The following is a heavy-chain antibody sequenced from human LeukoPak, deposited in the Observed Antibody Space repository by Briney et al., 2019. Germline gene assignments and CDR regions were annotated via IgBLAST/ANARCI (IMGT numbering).Heavy chain of an antibody. D-gene: IGHD2-2*02. CDR3: ASGPSKDIVVVPAAIYNWFDP. J-gene: IGHJ5*02. Sequence: ASVKVSCKASGGTFSSHAISWVRQAPGQGLEWMGGIIPIFGTANYAQKFQGRVTITADESTSTAYMELSSLRSEDTAVYYCASGPSKDIVVVPAAIYNWFDPWGQGTLVTVSS. V-gene: IGHV1-69*13. CDR2: IIPIFGTA. CDR1: GGTFSSHA.